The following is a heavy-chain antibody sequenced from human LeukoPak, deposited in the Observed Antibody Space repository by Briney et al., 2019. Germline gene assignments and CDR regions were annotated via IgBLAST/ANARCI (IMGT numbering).Heavy chain of an antibody. V-gene: IGHV3-9*01. J-gene: IGHJ4*02. CDR1: GFTFDDYA. Sequence: GRSLRLSCAASGFTFDDYAMHWVRQAPGKGLEWVSGISWNSGSIGYADSVKGRFTISRDNSKNTLYLQMNSLRAEDTAVYYCAREWELDVDYWGQGTLVTVSS. CDR3: AREWELDVDY. CDR2: ISWNSGSI. D-gene: IGHD1-26*01.